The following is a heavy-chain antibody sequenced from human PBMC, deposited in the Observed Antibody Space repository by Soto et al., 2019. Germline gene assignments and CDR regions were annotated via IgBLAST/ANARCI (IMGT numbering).Heavy chain of an antibody. D-gene: IGHD3-16*01. Sequence: QVQLQESGPGLVKPSETLSLTCTVSGGSISSYYWSWIRQPPAKVLEWIGYSYYSGRTNYYPSLMSRVTISVDTSKFQYSLKLSSVTAADTAVYYCARTLCGGGIWFDPWGQGTLVTVSS. CDR3: ARTLCGGGIWFDP. CDR1: GGSISSYY. V-gene: IGHV4-59*01. CDR2: SYYSGRT. J-gene: IGHJ5*02.